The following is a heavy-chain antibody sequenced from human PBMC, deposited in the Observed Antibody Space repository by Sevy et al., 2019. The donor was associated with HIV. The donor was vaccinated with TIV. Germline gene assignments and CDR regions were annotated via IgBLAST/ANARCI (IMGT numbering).Heavy chain of an antibody. V-gene: IGHV1-24*01. CDR3: ASAREYYEDNSGYFDY. Sequence: ASVKVSCKVSGHTLNQLSMHWVRQAPGKGLEWMGRFDPEDGETIYAQRFQGRFTKTEDTSTDTAYMHLSSLGSEDRAVYYCASAREYYEDNSGYFDYWGQGTLVTVSS. J-gene: IGHJ4*02. CDR1: GHTLNQLS. D-gene: IGHD3-22*01. CDR2: FDPEDGET.